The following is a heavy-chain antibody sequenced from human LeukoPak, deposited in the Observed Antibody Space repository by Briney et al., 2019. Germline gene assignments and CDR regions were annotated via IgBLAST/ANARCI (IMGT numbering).Heavy chain of an antibody. V-gene: IGHV4-39*07. CDR1: GGSISSSRSY. J-gene: IGHJ5*02. Sequence: ETLSLTCSVSGGSISSSRSYWGWIRQTPGKGLEWVGSIYYNGDTYYNPSFKSRVSMSVDTAKNQISLILTSVTAADTAVYYCSREGYSCPNWFDTWGQGTLVTVSS. CDR2: IYYNGDT. D-gene: IGHD4-11*01. CDR3: SREGYSCPNWFDT.